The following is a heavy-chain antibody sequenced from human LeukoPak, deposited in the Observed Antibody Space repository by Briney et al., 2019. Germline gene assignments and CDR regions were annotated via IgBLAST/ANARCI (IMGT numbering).Heavy chain of an antibody. CDR3: ARDQVTGAFDI. V-gene: IGHV3-21*04. Sequence: GGSLRLSCKASGFTFRSHSLNWVRQAPGKGPEWVSSISSSGGSMYYRDSVKDRFTISRDNAKNSLYLQLNSLRDGDTAVYFCARDQVTGAFDIWGQGTMVIVSS. J-gene: IGHJ3*02. D-gene: IGHD1-1*01. CDR2: ISSSGGSM. CDR1: GFTFRSHS.